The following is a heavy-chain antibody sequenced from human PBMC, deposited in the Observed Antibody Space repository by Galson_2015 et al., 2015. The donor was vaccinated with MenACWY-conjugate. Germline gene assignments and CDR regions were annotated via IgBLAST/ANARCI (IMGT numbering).Heavy chain of an antibody. D-gene: IGHD1-14*01. CDR1: GFSLSNDW. V-gene: IGHV3-74*01. CDR3: ASSLSGAQGY. CDR2: SNNDGSTT. Sequence: SLRLSCAASGFSLSNDWMHWLRQAPGKGLVWVSRSNNDGSTTNYADSVKGRFTISRDNAKNTLYLQMNSLRAEDTAVYYCASSLSGAQGYWGRGTLVTVSS. J-gene: IGHJ4*02.